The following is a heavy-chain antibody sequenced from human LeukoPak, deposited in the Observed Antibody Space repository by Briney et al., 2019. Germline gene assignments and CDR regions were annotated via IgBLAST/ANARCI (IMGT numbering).Heavy chain of an antibody. CDR3: ARTYTAMVTAYFDY. CDR2: ISAYNGNT. V-gene: IGHV1-18*04. D-gene: IGHD5-18*01. Sequence: ASVKVSCKASGYTFTSYGISWVRQAPGQGLEWMGWISAYNGNTNYAQKLQGRVTMTTDTSTSTAYMELRSLGSDDTAVYYCARTYTAMVTAYFDYWGQGTLVTVSS. J-gene: IGHJ4*02. CDR1: GYTFTSYG.